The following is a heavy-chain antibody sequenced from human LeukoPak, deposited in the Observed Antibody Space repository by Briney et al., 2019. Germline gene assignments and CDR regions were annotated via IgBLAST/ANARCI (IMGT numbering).Heavy chain of an antibody. Sequence: GGSLRLSCAASGFTFSSYSMTWVRQAPGKGLEWVSSISSSSSYIYYADSVKGRFTISRDNAKNSLYLQMNSLRAEDTAVYYCARDLGYGGPLLGFDPWGQGTLVTVSS. J-gene: IGHJ5*02. CDR2: ISSSSSYI. CDR3: ARDLGYGGPLLGFDP. D-gene: IGHD4-23*01. CDR1: GFTFSSYS. V-gene: IGHV3-21*01.